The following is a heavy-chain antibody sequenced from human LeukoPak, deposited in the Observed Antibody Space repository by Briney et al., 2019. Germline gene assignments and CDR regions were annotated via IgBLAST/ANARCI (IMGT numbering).Heavy chain of an antibody. J-gene: IGHJ4*02. CDR1: GFSFSSHG. Sequence: GGTLRLSCAASGFSFSSHGMSWVRQAPGKGLEWVSAISGSSGGTYYADSVKGRFTISRDNSKNTVYLQVISLTAEDTAVYYCAKDDAWLRFGEWSQGTLVTVSS. D-gene: IGHD3-10*01. CDR2: ISGSSGGT. CDR3: AKDDAWLRFGE. V-gene: IGHV3-23*01.